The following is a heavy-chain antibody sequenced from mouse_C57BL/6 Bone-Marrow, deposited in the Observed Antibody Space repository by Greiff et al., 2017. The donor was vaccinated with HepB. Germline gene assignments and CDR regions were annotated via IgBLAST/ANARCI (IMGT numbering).Heavy chain of an antibody. V-gene: IGHV1-69*01. J-gene: IGHJ3*01. CDR3: ASLDCYYAY. CDR1: GYTFTSYW. D-gene: IGHD2-3*01. CDR2: IDPSDSYT. Sequence: VQLQQSGAELVMPGASVKLSCKASGYTFTSYWMHWVKQRPGQGLEWIGEIDPSDSYTNYDQKFKGKSTFTVYKSSSTAYMQLISLTSEDSAVYYCASLDCYYAYWGQGTLVTVSA.